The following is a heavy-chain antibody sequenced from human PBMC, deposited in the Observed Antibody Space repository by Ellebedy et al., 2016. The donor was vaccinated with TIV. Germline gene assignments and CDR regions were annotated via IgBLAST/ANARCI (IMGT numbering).Heavy chain of an antibody. V-gene: IGHV3-23*01. CDR1: GFAFSGLG. CDR3: AKGDNTWEYYFDF. D-gene: IGHD2/OR15-2a*01. Sequence: GESLKISXEASGFAFSGLGMNWVRQAPGRGLQWVSSASGSGDITYYADSVKGRFTISRDNSRRTIYLQMDSLRADDTAVYYCAKGDNTWEYYFDFWGQGTLVTVSS. J-gene: IGHJ4*02. CDR2: ASGSGDIT.